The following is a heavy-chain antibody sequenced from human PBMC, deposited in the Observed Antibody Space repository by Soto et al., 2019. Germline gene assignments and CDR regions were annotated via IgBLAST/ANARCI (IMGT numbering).Heavy chain of an antibody. CDR2: IYPGDSDT. Sequence: GESLKISCKGSGYSFSSYWIGWVRQLPGKGLEWMGIIYPGDSDTTYSPSFQGQVTISADKSISTAYLQWSSLKASDTAIYYCARLMTSVTPFDSWGQGTLVTVSS. J-gene: IGHJ4*02. CDR3: ARLMTSVTPFDS. CDR1: GYSFSSYW. D-gene: IGHD4-17*01. V-gene: IGHV5-51*01.